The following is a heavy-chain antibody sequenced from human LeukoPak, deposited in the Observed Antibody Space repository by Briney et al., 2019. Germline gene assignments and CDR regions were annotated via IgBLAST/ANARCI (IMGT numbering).Heavy chain of an antibody. D-gene: IGHD3-10*01. CDR2: ISSGSSYI. Sequence: GGSLRLSCAASGFTFSDYNMNWVRQAPGKGLEWVSSISSGSSYIYYADSVKGRFTIPRDNTKYSLYLQMNSLRAEDTAAYYCVIGSGLFDYWGQGTLVTVSS. V-gene: IGHV3-21*01. CDR3: VIGSGLFDY. CDR1: GFTFSDYN. J-gene: IGHJ4*02.